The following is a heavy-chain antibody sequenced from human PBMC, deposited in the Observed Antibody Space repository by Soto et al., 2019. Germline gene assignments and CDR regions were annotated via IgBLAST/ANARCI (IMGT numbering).Heavy chain of an antibody. Sequence: PGGSLRLSCAASGFIFSDYYISWIRQAPGKGLEWVSHIGSSGNIKHYADSVKGRFTISRDDAKNSLYLQMNSLRVEDTAVYYCARVPYGSGSYYTTSTTGLVDYWGQGTLVTVSS. CDR3: ARVPYGSGSYYTTSTTGLVDY. CDR1: GFIFSDYY. D-gene: IGHD3-10*01. J-gene: IGHJ4*02. V-gene: IGHV3-11*01. CDR2: IGSSGNIK.